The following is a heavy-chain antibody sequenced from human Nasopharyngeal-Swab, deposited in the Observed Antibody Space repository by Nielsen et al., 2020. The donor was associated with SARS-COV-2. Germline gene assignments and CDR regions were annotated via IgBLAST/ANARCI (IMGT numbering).Heavy chain of an antibody. CDR3: ARDWAASGGGMDV. J-gene: IGHJ6*02. CDR1: GFTFNSYW. CDR2: IKQDGSER. D-gene: IGHD1-26*01. Sequence: GESLKISCAASGFTFNSYWMTWVRQAPGKGLEWVANIKQDGSERYYVDSVKGRFTISRDNAKKSLWLQMNSLRAEDTAVYYCARDWAASGGGMDVWGQGSTVTLSS. V-gene: IGHV3-7*01.